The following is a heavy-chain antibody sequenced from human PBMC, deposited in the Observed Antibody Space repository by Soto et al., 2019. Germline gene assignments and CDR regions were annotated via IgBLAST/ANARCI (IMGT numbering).Heavy chain of an antibody. D-gene: IGHD6-19*01. V-gene: IGHV4-31*03. Sequence: SLTNSDPNTFADVDISSVFYYLSWKKQHPGKGLEWIGYIYYSWGTFYNPSLKSRVTISVDTSKNQFSLNLSSVTAADTAVYYCARVPSSGWPNFDYWGQGTLVTVSS. J-gene: IGHJ4*02. CDR1: DVDISSVFYY. CDR3: ARVPSSGWPNFDY. CDR2: IYYSWGT.